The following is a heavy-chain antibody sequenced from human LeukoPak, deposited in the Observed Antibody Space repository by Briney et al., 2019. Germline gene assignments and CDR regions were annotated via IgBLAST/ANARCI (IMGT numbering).Heavy chain of an antibody. CDR3: ARTNLRYFDWLVGNFDY. J-gene: IGHJ4*02. CDR2: ISYDGSNK. V-gene: IGHV3-30-3*01. D-gene: IGHD3-9*01. Sequence: GRFLRLSCAASGFTFSSYAMDWVRQAPGKGLEWVAVISYDGSNKYYADSVKGRFTISRDNSKNTLYLQMNSLKAEDTAVYYCARTNLRYFDWLVGNFDYWGQGTLVTVSS. CDR1: GFTFSSYA.